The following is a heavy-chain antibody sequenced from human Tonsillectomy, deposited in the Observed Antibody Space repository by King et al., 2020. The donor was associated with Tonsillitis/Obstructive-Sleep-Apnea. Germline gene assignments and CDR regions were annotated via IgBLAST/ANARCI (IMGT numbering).Heavy chain of an antibody. CDR2: IYPGDSDT. CDR1: GYSFTSYW. J-gene: IGHJ4*02. CDR3: ARSKVGIVVVPSAPFDY. D-gene: IGHD2-2*01. Sequence: QLVQSGAEVKKPGESLKISCKGSGYSFTSYWIGWVRQMPGKGLEWMGIIYPGDSDTRYSPSFQGQVTVSAAKSIRTAYLQWSSLKASDTAMYYCARSKVGIVVVPSAPFDYWGQGTLVTVSS. V-gene: IGHV5-51*01.